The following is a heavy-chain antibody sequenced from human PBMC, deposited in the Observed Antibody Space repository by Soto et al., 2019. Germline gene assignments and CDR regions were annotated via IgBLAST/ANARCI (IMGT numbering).Heavy chain of an antibody. CDR2: ISGSGIST. D-gene: IGHD3-22*01. CDR3: AKNSESSAYSSFDY. V-gene: IGHV3-23*01. Sequence: EVQLLESGGGLVQPGGSLRLSCAASGLTFSSYAMSWVRQAPGKGLEWVSGISGSGISTYYADSVKGRFTISRDNSKNTLYLQMNSLRAEDTAVYYCAKNSESSAYSSFDYWGQGTLVIVSS. J-gene: IGHJ4*02. CDR1: GLTFSSYA.